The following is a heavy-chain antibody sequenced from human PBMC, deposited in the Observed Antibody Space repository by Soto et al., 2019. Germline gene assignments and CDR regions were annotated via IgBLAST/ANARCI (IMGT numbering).Heavy chain of an antibody. J-gene: IGHJ4*02. V-gene: IGHV3-15*01. CDR2: IKSKTDGGTT. CDR3: TTLLGGATIVRDY. Sequence: GGSLRLSCAASGFTFSNAWMSWVRQAPGKGLEWVGRIKSKTDGGTTDYAAPVKGRFTISRDDSKNTLYLQMNSLKTEDTAVYYCTTLLGGATIVRDYWGQGTLVTVSS. CDR1: GFTFSNAW. D-gene: IGHD5-12*01.